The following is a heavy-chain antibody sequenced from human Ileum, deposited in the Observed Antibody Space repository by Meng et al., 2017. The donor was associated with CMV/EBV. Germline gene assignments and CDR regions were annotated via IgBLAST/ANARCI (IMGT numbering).Heavy chain of an antibody. V-gene: IGHV4-61*02. CDR1: GGSISSGSYY. Sequence: QVQLQESCPGLVKPSQTLSLTCTVSGGSISSGSYYWSWIRQPAGKGLEWIGRIYTSESTNYNPSLKSRVTISVDTSKNQFSLKLSSVTATDMAVYYCAGGAITGTTEVPFDYWGQGTLVTVSS. D-gene: IGHD1-20*01. CDR2: IYTSEST. J-gene: IGHJ4*02. CDR3: AGGAITGTTEVPFDY.